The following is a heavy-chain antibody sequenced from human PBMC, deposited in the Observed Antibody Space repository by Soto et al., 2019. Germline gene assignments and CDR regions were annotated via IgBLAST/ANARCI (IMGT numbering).Heavy chain of an antibody. V-gene: IGHV4-31*03. CDR3: ARENRNHDSSGYLDY. D-gene: IGHD3-22*01. CDR1: GGSINSGGYY. J-gene: IGHJ4*02. CDR2: IHNSGST. Sequence: SETLSLTCTVSGGSINSGGYYWTWIRQHPGKGLEWIGYIHNSGSTDYLPSLKSRGTMSVDTSNNQFSLKLNSVTAADTAVYYCARENRNHDSSGYLDYWGQGTLVTISS.